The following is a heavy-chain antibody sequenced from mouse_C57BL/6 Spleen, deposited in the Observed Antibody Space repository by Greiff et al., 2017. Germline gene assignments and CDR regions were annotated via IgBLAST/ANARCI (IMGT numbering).Heavy chain of an antibody. CDR2: INPNNGGT. D-gene: IGHD2-4*01. J-gene: IGHJ2*01. V-gene: IGHV1-26*01. CDR3: ARTRGYDYGLFDY. CDR1: GYTFTDYY. Sequence: EVKLQQSGPELVKPGASVKISCKASGYTFTDYYMNWVKQSHGKSLEWIGDINPNNGGTSYNQKFKGKATLTVDKSSSTAYMELRSLTSEDSAVYYCARTRGYDYGLFDYWGQGTTLTVSS.